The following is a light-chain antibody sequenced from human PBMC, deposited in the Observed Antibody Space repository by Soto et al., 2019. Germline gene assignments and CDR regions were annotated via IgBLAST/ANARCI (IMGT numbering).Light chain of an antibody. Sequence: EIVLTQSPGSLSLSPGEGATLSCRASQSVSTNVAWYQQRPGQPPKLLIFGASSRATGIPARFSGSGSGTEFTLTISSLQSEDFAVYYCQQRVNWLTFGGGTKVDI. V-gene: IGKV3D-15*01. CDR2: GAS. J-gene: IGKJ4*01. CDR1: QSVSTN. CDR3: QQRVNWLT.